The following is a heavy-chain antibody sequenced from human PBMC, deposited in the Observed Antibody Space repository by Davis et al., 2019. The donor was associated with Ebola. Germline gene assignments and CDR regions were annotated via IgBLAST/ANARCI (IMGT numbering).Heavy chain of an antibody. CDR2: TNPDASEK. J-gene: IGHJ6*03. Sequence: PGGSLRLSCAGSQFNFTGAWMNWVRQAPGKGLEWVASTNPDASEKYYVDSARGRFTISRDNAKKSLYLQMNSLRVEDTAVYYCTKSEGEHDFRSGYKFYYYMDVWGKGTTVTVSS. V-gene: IGHV3-7*01. CDR1: QFNFTGAW. CDR3: TKSEGEHDFRSGYKFYYYMDV. D-gene: IGHD3-3*01.